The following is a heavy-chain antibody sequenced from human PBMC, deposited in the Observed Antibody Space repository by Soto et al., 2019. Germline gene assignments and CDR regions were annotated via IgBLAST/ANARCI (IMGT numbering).Heavy chain of an antibody. V-gene: IGHV4-34*01. Sequence: SETLSLTCAVFSASLGDHYWGRIRQSPDKGLDWIGEVHPSGSTSYNPYLKSRLTXSLDTSENQFSLNVASVTAAGTAVYFCARGKTSGYRFGPRNFFCYGLDVGGPGTAVTVSS. J-gene: IGHJ6*02. CDR3: ARGKTSGYRFGPRNFFCYGLDV. CDR1: SASLGDHY. D-gene: IGHD5-18*01. CDR2: VHPSGST.